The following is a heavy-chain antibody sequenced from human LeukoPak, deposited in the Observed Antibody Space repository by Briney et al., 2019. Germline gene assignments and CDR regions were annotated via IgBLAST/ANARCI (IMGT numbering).Heavy chain of an antibody. D-gene: IGHD2-21*02. Sequence: GGSLRLSCAASGFTFSSYGMSWVRQAPGKGLEWVSAISGSGGSTYYADSVKGRFTISRDNSKNTLYLQMNSLRAEDTAVYYCAKPYCGGDCYSFDWYFDLWGRGTLVTVSS. V-gene: IGHV3-23*01. J-gene: IGHJ2*01. CDR2: ISGSGGST. CDR1: GFTFSSYG. CDR3: AKPYCGGDCYSFDWYFDL.